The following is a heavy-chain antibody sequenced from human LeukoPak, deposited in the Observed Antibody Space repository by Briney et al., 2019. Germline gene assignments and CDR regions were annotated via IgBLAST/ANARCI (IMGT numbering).Heavy chain of an antibody. D-gene: IGHD2-8*01. CDR1: GGSFSGYY. CDR2: INHSGTT. CDR3: GRENRGYCTKGVCYKWRAFDI. Sequence: SETLSLTCAVYGGSFSGYYWSWIRQPPGKGLEWIGEINHSGTTNYNPPLKSRVTISVKTSKNQFSLKLSSVTAADTALYYCGRENRGYCTKGVCYKWRAFDIWGQGTMVTVSS. J-gene: IGHJ3*02. V-gene: IGHV4-34*01.